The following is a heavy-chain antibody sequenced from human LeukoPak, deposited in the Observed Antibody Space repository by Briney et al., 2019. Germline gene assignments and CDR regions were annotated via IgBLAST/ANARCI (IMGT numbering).Heavy chain of an antibody. D-gene: IGHD6-6*01. CDR2: ISAHNGNT. V-gene: IGHV1-18*01. J-gene: IGHJ3*02. CDR3: AREFRDYSSSAYAFDI. Sequence: ASVKVSCKATGYIFTSYGMSWVRQAPGQGLEWVGWISAHNGNTNYAQKLQGRVTMTTDTPTSTAYLELSSLRSDDTAVYYCAREFRDYSSSAYAFDIWGHGTMVTVSS. CDR1: GYIFTSYG.